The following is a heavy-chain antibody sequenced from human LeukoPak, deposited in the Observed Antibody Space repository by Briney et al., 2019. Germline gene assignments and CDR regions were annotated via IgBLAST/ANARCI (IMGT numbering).Heavy chain of an antibody. D-gene: IGHD5-12*01. CDR2: INHSGST. J-gene: IGHJ3*02. CDR1: GGSFSGYY. Sequence: PSETLSLTCAVYGGSFSGYYWSWIRQPPGKGLEWIGEINHSGSTNYNPSLKSRVTISVDTFKNQFSLKLSSVTAADTAVYYCARGREWLRFKALNAFDIWGQGTMVTVSS. CDR3: ARGREWLRFKALNAFDI. V-gene: IGHV4-34*01.